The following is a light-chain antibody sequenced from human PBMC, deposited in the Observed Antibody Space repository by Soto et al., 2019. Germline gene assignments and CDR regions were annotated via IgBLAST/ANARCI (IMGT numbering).Light chain of an antibody. V-gene: IGKV1-5*03. Sequence: DIQMTQSPSTLSASVGDRVTITCRASQSISSWLAWYQQKPGKAPKLLSYKASSLESGVPSRFSGSGSGTEFTLTSSSLQPDDFATYYCKQYDSSSSTFDQGTKVEIK. CDR1: QSISSW. J-gene: IGKJ1*01. CDR3: KQYDSSSST. CDR2: KAS.